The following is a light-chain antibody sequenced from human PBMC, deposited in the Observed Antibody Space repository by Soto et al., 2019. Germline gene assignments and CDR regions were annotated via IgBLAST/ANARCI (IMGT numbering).Light chain of an antibody. CDR2: YYSDSDK. Sequence: QSVLTQPPSSSASPGESARLTCTLPSDINVGSYNIYWHQQKPGSPPRYLLYYYSDSDKGQGSGVPSRFSGSKDASANTGILLISGLQSEDEADYYCMIWPSNAYVFGTGTQLTVL. CDR3: MIWPSNAYV. J-gene: IGLJ1*01. CDR1: SDINVGSYN. V-gene: IGLV5-37*01.